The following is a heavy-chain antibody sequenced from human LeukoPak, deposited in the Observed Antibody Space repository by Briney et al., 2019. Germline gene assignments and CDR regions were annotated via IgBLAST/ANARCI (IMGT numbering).Heavy chain of an antibody. Sequence: GESLKISCKGSGYSFTSYYISWVRQMPGKGLEWMGRIDPSDSYTNYSPSFQGHVTISTDKSISTAYLQWGSLKASDTAMYYCARLNYGGVVVPAAIDYWGQGTLVTVSS. V-gene: IGHV5-10-1*01. CDR2: IDPSDSYT. J-gene: IGHJ4*02. D-gene: IGHD2-2*01. CDR1: GYSFTSYY. CDR3: ARLNYGGVVVPAAIDY.